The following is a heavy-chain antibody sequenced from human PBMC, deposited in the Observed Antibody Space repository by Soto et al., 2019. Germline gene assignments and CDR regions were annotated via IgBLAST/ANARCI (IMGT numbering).Heavy chain of an antibody. V-gene: IGHV4-31*03. CDR1: GGSISSGGYY. CDR3: ARGPLDPADNWFDP. Sequence: SETLSLTCTVSGGSISSGGYYWSWIRQHPGKGLEWIGYIYYSGSTYYNPSLKSRVTISVDTSKNQFSLKLSSVTAADTAVYYCARGPLDPADNWFDPWGQGTLVTVSS. CDR2: IYYSGST. J-gene: IGHJ5*02.